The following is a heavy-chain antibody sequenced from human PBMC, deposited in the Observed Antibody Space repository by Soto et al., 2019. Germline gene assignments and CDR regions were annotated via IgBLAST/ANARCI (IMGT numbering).Heavy chain of an antibody. CDR3: ARESLTGLDV. CDR2: MNPNSDNT. J-gene: IGHJ6*04. V-gene: IGHV1-8*02. CDR1: GYTFTTYA. Sequence: GASVXVSCKASGYTFTTYAMHWVRQATGQGLEWMGWMNPNSDNTDYAQKFQGRVTMTRNTSISTAYMELSSLRSDDTAVYYRARESLTGLDVWGEGTTVTVSS.